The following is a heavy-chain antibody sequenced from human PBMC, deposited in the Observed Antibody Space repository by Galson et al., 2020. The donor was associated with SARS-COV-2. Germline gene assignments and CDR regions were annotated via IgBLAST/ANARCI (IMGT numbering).Heavy chain of an antibody. D-gene: IGHD3-10*01. Sequence: SETLSLTCTVSGGSISSGSYYWSWIRQPAGKGLEWIGRIYTSGSTNYNPSLKSRVTISVDTSKNQFSLKLSSVTAADTAVYYCARDQDRYYGSGSYDPWGQGSLVTVSS. J-gene: IGHJ5*02. CDR1: GGSISSGSYY. CDR2: IYTSGST. V-gene: IGHV4-61*02. CDR3: ARDQDRYYGSGSYDP.